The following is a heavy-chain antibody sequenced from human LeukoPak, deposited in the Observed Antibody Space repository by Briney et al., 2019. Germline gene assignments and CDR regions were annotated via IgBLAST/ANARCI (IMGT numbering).Heavy chain of an antibody. D-gene: IGHD2-2*02. Sequence: SETLSLXCAVSGYSISSGYYWGWIRQPPGKGLEWIGSIYHSGSTYYNPSLKSRVTISVDTSKNQFSLKLSSVTAADTAVYYCARHGSPRIVVVPAAIVDAFDIWGQGTMVTVSS. J-gene: IGHJ3*02. CDR1: GYSISSGYY. CDR3: ARHGSPRIVVVPAAIVDAFDI. V-gene: IGHV4-38-2*01. CDR2: IYHSGST.